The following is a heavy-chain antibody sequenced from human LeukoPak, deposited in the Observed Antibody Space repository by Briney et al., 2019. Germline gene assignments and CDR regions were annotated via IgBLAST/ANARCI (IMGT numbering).Heavy chain of an antibody. J-gene: IGHJ4*02. CDR3: ARSQMATITWGYFDY. CDR1: RFTFSSYS. V-gene: IGHV3-21*01. Sequence: GGSLRLSCAASRFTFSSYSMNWVRQAPGKGLEWVSSISTSSSYIYYADSVKGRFTISRDNAKNSLYLQMNSLRAEDTAVYYCARSQMATITWGYFDYWGQGTLVTVSS. CDR2: ISTSSSYI. D-gene: IGHD5-24*01.